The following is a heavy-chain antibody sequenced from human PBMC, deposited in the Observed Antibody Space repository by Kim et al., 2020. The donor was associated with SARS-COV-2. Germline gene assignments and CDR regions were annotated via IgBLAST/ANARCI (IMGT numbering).Heavy chain of an antibody. CDR2: IYYSGST. V-gene: IGHV4-39*01. Sequence: SETLSLTCTVSGGSISRSSYYWGWIRQPPGKGLEWIGSIYYSGSTYYNPSLKSRVTISVDTSKNQFSLKLSSVTAADTAVYYCARRGIVVVVAADYNWFDPWGQGTLVTVSS. CDR3: ARRGIVVVVAADYNWFDP. CDR1: GGSISRSSYY. D-gene: IGHD2-15*01. J-gene: IGHJ5*02.